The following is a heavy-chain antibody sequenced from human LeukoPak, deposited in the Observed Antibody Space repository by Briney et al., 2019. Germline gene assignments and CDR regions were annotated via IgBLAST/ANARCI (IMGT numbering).Heavy chain of an antibody. J-gene: IGHJ4*02. D-gene: IGHD6-19*01. CDR2: IYYSGST. CDR1: GGSISSSSYY. CDR3: ARLELPPVADIGH. Sequence: SETLSLTCTVSGGSISSSSYYWGWIRQPPGKGLEWIGSIYYSGSTYYNPALKSRVTISVDTSKNQFSLKLSAVTAADTAVYYCARLELPPVADIGHWGQGTLVTVSS. V-gene: IGHV4-39*01.